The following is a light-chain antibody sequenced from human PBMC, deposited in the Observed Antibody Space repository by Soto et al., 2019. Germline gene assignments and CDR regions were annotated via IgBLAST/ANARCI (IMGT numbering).Light chain of an antibody. CDR1: SGHSSYA. Sequence: QLVLTQSPSASASLGASVKLTCSLSSGHSSYAIAWHQQQPEKGPRYLMKVNSDGSHSKGDGIPDRFSGSSSGAERYLTISSLQSDDEADYYCQTWGTGVQGVFGGGTKLTVL. CDR2: VNSDGSH. J-gene: IGLJ2*01. V-gene: IGLV4-69*01. CDR3: QTWGTGVQGV.